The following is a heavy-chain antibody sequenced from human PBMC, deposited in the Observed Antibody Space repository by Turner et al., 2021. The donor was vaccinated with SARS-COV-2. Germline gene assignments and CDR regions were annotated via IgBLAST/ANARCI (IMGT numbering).Heavy chain of an antibody. J-gene: IGHJ3*02. Sequence: EVQLVESGGGLVQPGGSLRLSCAASGCTVSSNYMSWVRQAPGKGLEWVSVIYSGGSTFYADSVKVRFTISRDNSKNTLYLQMNSLRAEDTAVYYCARDFREGAFDIWGQGTMVTISS. D-gene: IGHD3-10*01. CDR2: IYSGGST. V-gene: IGHV3-66*01. CDR3: ARDFREGAFDI. CDR1: GCTVSSNY.